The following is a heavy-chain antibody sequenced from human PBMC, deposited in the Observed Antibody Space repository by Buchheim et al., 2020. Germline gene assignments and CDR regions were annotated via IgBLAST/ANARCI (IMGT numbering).Heavy chain of an antibody. D-gene: IGHD3-3*01. CDR3: ARDSYDFWSGFKSSDAFDI. CDR1: GFTFSSYS. V-gene: IGHV3-48*01. Sequence: EVQLVESGGGLVQPGGSLRLSCAASGFTFSSYSMNWVRQAPGKGLEWVSYISSSSSTIYYADSVKGRFNISRDNAKNSLYLQMNSLRAEDTAVYYCARDSYDFWSGFKSSDAFDIWGQGT. J-gene: IGHJ3*02. CDR2: ISSSSSTI.